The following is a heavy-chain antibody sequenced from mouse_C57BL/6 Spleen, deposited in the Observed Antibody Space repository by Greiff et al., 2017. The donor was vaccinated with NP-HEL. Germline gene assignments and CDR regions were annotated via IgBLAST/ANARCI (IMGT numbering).Heavy chain of an antibody. CDR2: IRSKSNNYAT. CDR3: VRHGDYDGAMDY. CDR1: GFSFNTYA. J-gene: IGHJ4*01. Sequence: EVQGVESGGGLVQPKGSLKLSCAASGFSFNTYAMNWVRQAPGKGLEWVARIRSKSNNYATYYADSVKDRFTISRDDSESMLYLQMNNLKTEDTAMYYCVRHGDYDGAMDYWGQGTSVTVSS. V-gene: IGHV10-1*01. D-gene: IGHD2-4*01.